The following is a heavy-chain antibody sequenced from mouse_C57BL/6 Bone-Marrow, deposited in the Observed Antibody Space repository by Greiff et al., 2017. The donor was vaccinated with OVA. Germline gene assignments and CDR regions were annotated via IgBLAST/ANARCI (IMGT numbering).Heavy chain of an antibody. CDR2: IYPGDGDT. CDR1: GYAFSSSW. V-gene: IGHV1-82*01. J-gene: IGHJ2*01. CDR3: ARFQYIDY. Sequence: QVQLQQSGPELVKPGASVKISCKASGYAFSSSWMNWVKQRPGTGLEWIGRIYPGDGDTNYNGKFKGKATLTADKSSSTAYMQLSSLTSEDSAVYFCARFQYIDYWGQGTTLTVSS. D-gene: IGHD2-10*02.